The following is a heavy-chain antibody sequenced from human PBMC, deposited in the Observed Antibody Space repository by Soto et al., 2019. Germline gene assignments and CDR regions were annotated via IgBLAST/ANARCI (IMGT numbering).Heavy chain of an antibody. J-gene: IGHJ6*02. CDR1: GFTFSSYS. V-gene: IGHV3-21*01. CDR2: ISSSSSYI. Sequence: EVQLVESGGGLVKPGGSLRLSCAASGFTFSSYSMNWVRQAPGKGLEWVSSISSSSSYIYYADSVKGRFTISRDNAKNSLYLQINSLRAEATAVYYCARVVCSGGSCSNPYYGMDVWGQGTTFTVSS. D-gene: IGHD2-15*01. CDR3: ARVVCSGGSCSNPYYGMDV.